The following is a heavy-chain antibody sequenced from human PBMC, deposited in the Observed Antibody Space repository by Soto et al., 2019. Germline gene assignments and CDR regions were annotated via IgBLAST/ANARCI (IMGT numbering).Heavy chain of an antibody. CDR2: ISSSGGSA. CDR3: AKDYASYYYGMDV. D-gene: IGHD3-16*01. J-gene: IGHJ6*02. Sequence: GGSLRLSCAASGFTFSNYSMAWVRQAPEKGLERASSISSSGGSAYYADSVRGRFTISRDNSKNTLFLEMNSLRAEDTALYYCAKDYASYYYGMDVWGQGTTVTVSS. V-gene: IGHV3-23*01. CDR1: GFTFSNYS.